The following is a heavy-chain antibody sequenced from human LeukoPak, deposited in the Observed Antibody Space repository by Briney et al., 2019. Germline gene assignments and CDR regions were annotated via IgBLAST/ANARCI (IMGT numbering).Heavy chain of an antibody. CDR1: GFTFSSYS. CDR3: ARDYGRDGYNMGYFDY. Sequence: GGSLRLSCAASGFTFSSYSMNWVRQAPGKGLEWVAVIWYDGSNKYYADSVKGRFTISRDNSKNTLYLQMNSLRAEDTAVYYCARDYGRDGYNMGYFDYWGQGTLVTVSS. CDR2: IWYDGSNK. V-gene: IGHV3-33*08. J-gene: IGHJ4*02. D-gene: IGHD5-24*01.